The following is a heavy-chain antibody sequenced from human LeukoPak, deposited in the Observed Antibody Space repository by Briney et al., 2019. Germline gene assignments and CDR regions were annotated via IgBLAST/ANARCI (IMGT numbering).Heavy chain of an antibody. J-gene: IGHJ3*02. D-gene: IGHD1-26*01. CDR3: ASVEVLRGAFDI. CDR1: GGSISSYY. Sequence: SETLSLTCTVSGGSISSYYSSWIRQPPGKGLEWIGYIYYSGSTNYNPSLKSRVTISVDTSKNQFSLKLSSVTAADTAVYYCASVEVLRGAFDIWGQGTMVTVSS. V-gene: IGHV4-59*01. CDR2: IYYSGST.